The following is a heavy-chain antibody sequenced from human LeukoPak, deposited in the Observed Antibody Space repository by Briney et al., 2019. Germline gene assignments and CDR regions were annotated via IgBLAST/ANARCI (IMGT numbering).Heavy chain of an antibody. CDR3: AKGGDFWSGYYDY. D-gene: IGHD3-3*01. CDR1: GFTFDDYG. V-gene: IGHV3-23*01. CDR2: ISGSGGST. J-gene: IGHJ4*02. Sequence: PGGSLRLSCAASGFTFDDYGMSWVRQAPGKGLEWVSAISGSGGSTYYADSVKGRFTISRDNSKNTLYLQMNSLRAEDTAVYYCAKGGDFWSGYYDYWGQGTLVTVSS.